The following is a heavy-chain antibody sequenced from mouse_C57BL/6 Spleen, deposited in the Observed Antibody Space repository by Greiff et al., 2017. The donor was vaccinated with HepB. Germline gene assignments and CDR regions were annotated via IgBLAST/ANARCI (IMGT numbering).Heavy chain of an antibody. CDR1: GYSFTGYY. CDR2: INPSTGGT. Sequence: EVQLQQSGPELVKPGASVKISCKASGYSFTGYYMNWVKQSPEKSLEWIGEINPSTGGTTYNQKFKAKATLTVDKSSSTAYMQLNSLTSEDSAVYYCAAFLDDYDDYWGQGTTLTVSS. J-gene: IGHJ2*01. V-gene: IGHV1-42*01. D-gene: IGHD2-4*01. CDR3: AAFLDDYDDY.